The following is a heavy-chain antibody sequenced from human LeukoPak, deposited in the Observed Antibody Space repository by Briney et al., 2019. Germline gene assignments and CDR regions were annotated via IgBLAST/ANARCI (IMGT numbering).Heavy chain of an antibody. CDR2: ISWNSGDI. CDR3: AKDVTFQLLYRAFDN. Sequence: GRSLRLSCVASGYTFDDYAMHWVRQAPGKGLEWVSGISWNSGDIGYADSVRGRFTISRDNAKNSVYLQMDSLSAEDTAFYYCAKDVTFQLLYRAFDNWGQGTLVSVAS. CDR1: GYTFDDYA. V-gene: IGHV3-9*01. D-gene: IGHD2-2*02. J-gene: IGHJ4*02.